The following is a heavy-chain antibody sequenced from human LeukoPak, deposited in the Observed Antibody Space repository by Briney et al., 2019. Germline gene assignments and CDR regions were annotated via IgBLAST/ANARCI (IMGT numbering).Heavy chain of an antibody. V-gene: IGHV4-30-4*01. CDR2: IYYSGST. CDR1: GGSISSGDYY. Sequence: MASQTLSLTCTVSGGSISSGDYYWSWIRQPPGKGLEWIGYIYYSGSTNYNPSLKSRVTISVDTSKNQFSLKLSSVTAADTAVYYCARVGHYGSGSDYFDYWGQGTLVTVSS. D-gene: IGHD3-10*01. CDR3: ARVGHYGSGSDYFDY. J-gene: IGHJ4*02.